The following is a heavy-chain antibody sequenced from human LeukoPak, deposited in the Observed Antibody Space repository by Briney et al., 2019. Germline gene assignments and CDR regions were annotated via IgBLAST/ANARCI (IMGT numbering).Heavy chain of an antibody. J-gene: IGHJ4*02. D-gene: IGHD6-19*01. V-gene: IGHV1-2*02. CDR3: ASGYSSGWYYFDY. CDR2: INPNSGGT. Sequence: ASVKVSCKASGDTFTGYYMHWVRQAPGQGLEWIGWINPNSGGTNYAQKFQGRVTMTRDTSISTAYMELSRLRSDDTAVYYCASGYSSGWYYFDYWGQGTLVTVSS. CDR1: GDTFTGYY.